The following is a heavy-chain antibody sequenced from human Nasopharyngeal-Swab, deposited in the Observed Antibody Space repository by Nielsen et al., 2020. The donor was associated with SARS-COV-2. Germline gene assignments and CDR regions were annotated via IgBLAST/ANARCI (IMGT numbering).Heavy chain of an antibody. CDR3: ARDKAYSAYDY. CDR1: GFSFSTSW. D-gene: IGHD4-11*01. V-gene: IGHV3-7*03. J-gene: IGHJ4*02. Sequence: GESLKISCAASGFSFSTSWMRPPRQPPGKGVEWVANMNTDGDKIYYADSVKGSFTMSRDNAENSLYLQMNRLRAEDTAVYYCARDKAYSAYDYWGQGTLVTVSS. CDR2: MNTDGDKI.